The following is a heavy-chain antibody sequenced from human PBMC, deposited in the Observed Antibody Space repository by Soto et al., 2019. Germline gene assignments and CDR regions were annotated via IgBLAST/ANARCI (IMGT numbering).Heavy chain of an antibody. Sequence: QVQLVESGGGLVKPGGSLRLSCAASGFTFSDYYMSWIRQAPGKGLEWVSYISSSGSTIYYADSVKGRFTISRDNAKNSLYLEMHSLRADDTAVYYCERHDMVVVLAANGWFDPWGQGTLVTVSS. CDR3: ERHDMVVVLAANGWFDP. D-gene: IGHD2-15*01. J-gene: IGHJ5*02. CDR1: GFTFSDYY. V-gene: IGHV3-11*01. CDR2: ISSSGSTI.